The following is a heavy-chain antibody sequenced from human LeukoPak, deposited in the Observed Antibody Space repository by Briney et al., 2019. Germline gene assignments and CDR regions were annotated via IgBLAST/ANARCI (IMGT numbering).Heavy chain of an antibody. CDR2: VFHNGNA. D-gene: IGHD4/OR15-4a*01. CDR3: ARHPNLYDASCHYLPDHFDY. Sequence: PSETLSLTCSVSGGSISSSDYSWAWIGQPPGKGLEWLGTVFHNGNANKTPSLKSRVTMFVDTSKNQFSMKLSSLTAADTSIYYCARHPNLYDASCHYLPDHFDYWGQRSLVTVSS. CDR1: GGSISSSDYS. V-gene: IGHV4-39*01. J-gene: IGHJ4*02.